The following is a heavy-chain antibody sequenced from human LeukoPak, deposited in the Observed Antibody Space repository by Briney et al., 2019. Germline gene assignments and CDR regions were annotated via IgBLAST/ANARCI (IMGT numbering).Heavy chain of an antibody. Sequence: PGGSLRLSCAASGFTFSDYWIHWVRQVPGKGLVWVSRINGDGTITHYADSVKGRFTISRDNAKNTLYLQKNSLRAEDTAVYYCVRDLGWCTGGVCSLRGQGTPVTVSS. V-gene: IGHV3-74*01. D-gene: IGHD2-8*02. CDR3: VRDLGWCTGGVCSL. CDR1: GFTFSDYW. J-gene: IGHJ4*02. CDR2: INGDGTIT.